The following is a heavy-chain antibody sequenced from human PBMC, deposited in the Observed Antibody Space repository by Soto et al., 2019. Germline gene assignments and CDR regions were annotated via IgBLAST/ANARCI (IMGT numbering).Heavy chain of an antibody. CDR2: ISGSGGST. D-gene: IGHD2-2*02. Sequence: EVQLLESGGGLVQPGGSLRLSCAASGFTFSSYAMSWVRQAPGKGLEGGSAISGSGGSTYYADSVKGRFTISRDNSKNTMYLQMNSLRAEDTAVYYCAKGCSSTSCYIYGYYYYYYYMDVWGKGTTVTVSS. J-gene: IGHJ6*03. CDR1: GFTFSSYA. V-gene: IGHV3-23*01. CDR3: AKGCSSTSCYIYGYYYYYYYMDV.